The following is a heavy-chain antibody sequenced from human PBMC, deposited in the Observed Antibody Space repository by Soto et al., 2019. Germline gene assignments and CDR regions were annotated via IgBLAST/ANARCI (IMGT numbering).Heavy chain of an antibody. CDR1: GFIFENFG. CDR3: AIARVADSSLDH. J-gene: IGHJ4*01. V-gene: IGHV3-23*01. CDR2: ISGSGFKK. Sequence: GGSLRLSCAASGFIFENFGMSWVRQAPGKGLEWISSISGSGFKKYYADSVKGRFTISRDNPKNTLFLHMNSPRADDTAVYYCAIARVADSSLDHWGRGVLVTVSS. D-gene: IGHD3-3*01.